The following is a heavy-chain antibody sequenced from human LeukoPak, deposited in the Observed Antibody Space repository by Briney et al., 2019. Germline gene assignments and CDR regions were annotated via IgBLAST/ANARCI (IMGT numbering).Heavy chain of an antibody. CDR2: IIPIFGTA. V-gene: IGHV1-69*06. D-gene: IGHD6-25*01. CDR3: ARDERNAFDI. CDR1: AGTFSSYA. J-gene: IGHJ3*02. Sequence: ASVKVSCTASAGTFSSYAISWVRQAPGQGLGWMGGIIPIFGTANYAQNFQGRVTSTADKSTSTAYMELSSLRSEDTAVYYCARDERNAFDIWGQGTMVTVSS.